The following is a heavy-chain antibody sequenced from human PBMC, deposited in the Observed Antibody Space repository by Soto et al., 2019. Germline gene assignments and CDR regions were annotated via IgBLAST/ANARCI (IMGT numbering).Heavy chain of an antibody. J-gene: IGHJ4*01. CDR3: AKGGTTVVTDFDY. CDR2: ISGSGVTT. CDR1: VFTFSTYA. D-gene: IGHD4-17*01. V-gene: IGHV3-23*01. Sequence: GPLRLACAASVFTFSTYAMSWVRQAQGKGLEWVSTISGSGVTTYYADSVKGRFTISRDKSKNTLFLQMNSLRAEDTALYYCAKGGTTVVTDFDYWGHGALVTVSS.